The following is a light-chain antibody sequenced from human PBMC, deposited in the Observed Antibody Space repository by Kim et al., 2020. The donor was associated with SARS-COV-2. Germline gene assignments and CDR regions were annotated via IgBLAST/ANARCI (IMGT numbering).Light chain of an antibody. J-gene: IGKJ1*01. CDR1: QSVSSSY. CDR2: GAS. Sequence: PGERATPSCRASQSVSSSYLAGYQQKPGQAPRLRIYGASSRATGIPDRFSGSGSGTDFTLTISRLEPEDFAVYYCQQYGSSPRTFGQGTKVDIK. CDR3: QQYGSSPRT. V-gene: IGKV3-20*01.